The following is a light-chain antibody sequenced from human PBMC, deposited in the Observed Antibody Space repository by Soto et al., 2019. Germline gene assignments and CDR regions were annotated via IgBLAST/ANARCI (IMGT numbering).Light chain of an antibody. V-gene: IGKV3-15*01. CDR1: QNISRS. CDR2: GTS. Sequence: EIVMTQSPVTLSVSPGERATLSCRASQNISRSLAWYQQKPGQGPSLLIYGTSTRAGGVPARFSGGGSGTEFTLTITSLQSEDFAVYFCQRYGSSPLITFGQGTRLEIK. J-gene: IGKJ5*01. CDR3: QRYGSSPLIT.